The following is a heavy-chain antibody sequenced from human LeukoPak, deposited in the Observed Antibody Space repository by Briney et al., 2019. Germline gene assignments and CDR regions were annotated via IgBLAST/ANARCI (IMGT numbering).Heavy chain of an antibody. J-gene: IGHJ4*02. V-gene: IGHV1-8*03. CDR1: GYTFTSYD. Sequence: GASVKVSCKASGYTFTSYDINWVRQATGQGLEWMGWMNPNSGNTGYAQKFQGRVTITRNTSISTAYMELSSLRSEDTAVYYCAKDASFYYDSVVYHFDYWGLGTLVTVSS. D-gene: IGHD3-22*01. CDR3: AKDASFYYDSVVYHFDY. CDR2: MNPNSGNT.